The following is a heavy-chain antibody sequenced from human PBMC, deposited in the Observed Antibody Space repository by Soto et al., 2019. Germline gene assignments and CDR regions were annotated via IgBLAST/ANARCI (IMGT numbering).Heavy chain of an antibody. V-gene: IGHV1-46*01. CDR3: ARDPGGYCSGGSCPVYYYGIDV. CDR1: GYTFTSYY. Sequence: ASVKVSCKASGYTFTSYYMHWVRQAPGQGLEWMGIINPSGGSTSYAQKFQGRVTMTRDTSTSTVYMELSSLRSEDTAVYYCARDPGGYCSGGSCPVYYYGIDVWGQGTTVTVSS. J-gene: IGHJ6*02. D-gene: IGHD2-15*01. CDR2: INPSGGST.